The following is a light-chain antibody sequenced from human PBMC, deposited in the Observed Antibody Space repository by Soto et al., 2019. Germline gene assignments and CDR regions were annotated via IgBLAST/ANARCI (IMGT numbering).Light chain of an antibody. Sequence: QSVLTQPPSVSGAPGQRVTISCTGSSSNIGAGYDVHWYQQLPGTAPKLLIYGKSNRPSGVPDRFSASKSGTSVSRAITGLQADDEADYYCQSYDSSLSVVFGGGTKLTVL. CDR3: QSYDSSLSVV. J-gene: IGLJ2*01. CDR2: GKS. V-gene: IGLV1-40*01. CDR1: SSNIGAGYD.